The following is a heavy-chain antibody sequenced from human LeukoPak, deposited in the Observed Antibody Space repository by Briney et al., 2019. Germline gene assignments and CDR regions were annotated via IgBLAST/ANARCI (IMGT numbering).Heavy chain of an antibody. V-gene: IGHV4-59*12. CDR3: ARVVPGDAFDI. CDR1: GGSISSYY. Sequence: SETLSLTCTVSGGSISSYYWSWIRQPPGKGLEWIGDIYYSGSTNYNPSLKSRVTISVDTSKNQFSLKLSSVTAADTAVYYCARVVPGDAFDIWGQGTMVTVSS. CDR2: IYYSGST. J-gene: IGHJ3*02. D-gene: IGHD2-21*01.